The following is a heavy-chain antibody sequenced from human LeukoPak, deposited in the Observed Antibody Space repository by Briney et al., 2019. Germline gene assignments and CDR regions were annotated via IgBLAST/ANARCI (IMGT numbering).Heavy chain of an antibody. Sequence: GGSLRLSCAASGFTFDDYAMHWVRQAPGKGLEWVSGISWNSGSIGYADSVEGRFTISRDNAKNSLYLQMNSLRAEDTALYYCAKAYYYGSGTTTGYFDYWGQGTLVTVSS. CDR2: ISWNSGSI. D-gene: IGHD3-10*01. J-gene: IGHJ4*02. V-gene: IGHV3-9*01. CDR1: GFTFDDYA. CDR3: AKAYYYGSGTTTGYFDY.